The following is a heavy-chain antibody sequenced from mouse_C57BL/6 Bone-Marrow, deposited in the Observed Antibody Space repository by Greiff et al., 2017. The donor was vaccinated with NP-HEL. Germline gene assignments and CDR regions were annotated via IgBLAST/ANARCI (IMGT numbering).Heavy chain of an antibody. V-gene: IGHV5-4*03. Sequence: EVKLMESGGGLVKPGGSLKLSCAASGFTFSSYAMSWVRQTPEKRLEWVATISDGGSYTYYPDNVKGRFTISRDNAKNNLYLQMSHLKSEDTAMYYCARGYDYDGRGFAYWGQGTLVTVSA. CDR1: GFTFSSYA. CDR3: ARGYDYDGRGFAY. J-gene: IGHJ3*01. CDR2: ISDGGSYT. D-gene: IGHD2-4*01.